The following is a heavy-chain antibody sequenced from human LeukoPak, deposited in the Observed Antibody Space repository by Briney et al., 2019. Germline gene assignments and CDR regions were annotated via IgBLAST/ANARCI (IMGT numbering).Heavy chain of an antibody. J-gene: IGHJ3*02. CDR1: GGSISSYY. CDR3: AKPRPLTPAFDI. V-gene: IGHV4-59*01. Sequence: SETLSLTCTVSGGSISSYYWSWIRQPPGKGLEWIGYIYYSGSTNHNPSLKSRVTISVDTSKNQFSLKLSSVTAADTAVYYCAKPRPLTPAFDIWGQGTMVTVSS. CDR2: IYYSGST.